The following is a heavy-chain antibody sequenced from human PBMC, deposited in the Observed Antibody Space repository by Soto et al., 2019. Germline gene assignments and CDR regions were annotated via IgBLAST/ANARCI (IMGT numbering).Heavy chain of an antibody. J-gene: IGHJ4*02. CDR2: INPNSGGT. CDR3: ARDNGSSWIPFDY. D-gene: IGHD6-13*01. Sequence: ASVKVSCKASGYTFTGYYMHWVRQAPGQGLEWMGWINPNSGGTNYAQKFQGWVTMTRDTSISTAYMELSRLRSDDTAVYYCARDNGSSWIPFDYWGQGTPVTVSS. CDR1: GYTFTGYY. V-gene: IGHV1-2*04.